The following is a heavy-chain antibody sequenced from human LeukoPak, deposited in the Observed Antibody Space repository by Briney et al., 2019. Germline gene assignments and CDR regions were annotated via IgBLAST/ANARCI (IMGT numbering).Heavy chain of an antibody. D-gene: IGHD3-3*01. Sequence: GGSLRLSCAASRLNFNTYAMSWVRQAPGKGLEWVSAISGSGGSTYYADSVKGRFTISRDNSKNTLYLQMNSLRAEDTAVYYCARGYNDFWSGSQFVSWGQGTLVIVSS. CDR3: ARGYNDFWSGSQFVS. CDR1: RLNFNTYA. CDR2: ISGSGGST. V-gene: IGHV3-23*01. J-gene: IGHJ4*02.